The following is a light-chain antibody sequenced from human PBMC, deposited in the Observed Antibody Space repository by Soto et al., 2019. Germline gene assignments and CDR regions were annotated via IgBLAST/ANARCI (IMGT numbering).Light chain of an antibody. CDR3: QQYNNLPPIT. CDR1: QSVRSS. Sequence: EIVMTQSPATLSVSPGERATLSFRASQSVRSSLAWYHQKPGQAPRLLIYDASTRATGIPARFSGSGSATEFTLTISSLQSEDFAVYYCQQYNNLPPITFGQGTRLEIK. J-gene: IGKJ5*01. V-gene: IGKV3-15*01. CDR2: DAS.